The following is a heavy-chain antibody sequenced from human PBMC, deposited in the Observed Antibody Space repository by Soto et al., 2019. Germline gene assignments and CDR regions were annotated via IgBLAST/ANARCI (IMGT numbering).Heavy chain of an antibody. J-gene: IGHJ4*02. V-gene: IGHV4-59*08. CDR1: GGSISSYY. D-gene: IGHD3-10*01. Sequence: QVQLQESGPGLVKPSETLSLTCTVSGGSISSYYWSWIRQPPGKGLEWIGYIYHSGSTNYNPSLTSRVPTSVDTSKNQFSLKLSSVTAADTAVYYCARYFRGVIRPFDYWGQGTLVTVSS. CDR3: ARYFRGVIRPFDY. CDR2: IYHSGST.